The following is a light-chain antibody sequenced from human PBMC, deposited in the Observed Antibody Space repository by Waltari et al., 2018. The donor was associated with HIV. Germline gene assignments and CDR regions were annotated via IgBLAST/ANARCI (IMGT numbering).Light chain of an antibody. Sequence: DIQMTQSPSTQSASVGHRLTTTCRASQSISSWLAWYQQKPGKAPTLLIYKASSLESGVPSRFSGSGSGTEFTLTISSLQPDDFATYYCQQYNTYLITFGQGTRLEIK. V-gene: IGKV1-5*03. CDR2: KAS. J-gene: IGKJ5*01. CDR3: QQYNTYLIT. CDR1: QSISSW.